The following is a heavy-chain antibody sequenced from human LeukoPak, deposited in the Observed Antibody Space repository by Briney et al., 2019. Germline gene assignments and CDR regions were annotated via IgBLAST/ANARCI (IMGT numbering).Heavy chain of an antibody. CDR3: ARGGGGTYMRH. CDR2: ILQGGVT. J-gene: IGHJ4*02. Sequence: PSETLSLTCGVSGGSFSIYIWSWVRQPPGRGLEWIGEILQGGVTNYNSSLKSRVTMSMDTSKNQFHLDLTSVTAADAGQYFCARGGGGTYMRHGGRGILATVPS. V-gene: IGHV4-34*12. CDR1: GGSFSIYI. D-gene: IGHD2-21*01.